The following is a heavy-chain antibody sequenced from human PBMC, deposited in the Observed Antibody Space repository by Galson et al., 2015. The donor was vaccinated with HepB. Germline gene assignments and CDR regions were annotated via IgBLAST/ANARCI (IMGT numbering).Heavy chain of an antibody. Sequence: SLRLSCAASGFTFSSYDMNWVRQAPGKGLEWVSYISSSGSTIYYADSVKGRFTISRDNAKNSLYLQMNSLRAEDTAVYYCARVGGYYDPDFDYWGQGTLVTVSS. CDR2: ISSSGSTI. V-gene: IGHV3-48*03. D-gene: IGHD3-22*01. CDR1: GFTFSSYD. CDR3: ARVGGYYDPDFDY. J-gene: IGHJ4*02.